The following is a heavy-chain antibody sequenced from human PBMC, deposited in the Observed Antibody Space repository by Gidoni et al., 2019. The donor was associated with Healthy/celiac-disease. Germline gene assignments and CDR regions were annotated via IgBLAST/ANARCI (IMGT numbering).Heavy chain of an antibody. Sequence: QVQLVQSGAEVQKPGASVKVACKASGYTSTSYGISGVRQAPGQWLEWMGWISAYNGNTNYAQKLQGRVTMTTDTSTSTAYMELRSLRSDDTAVYYCARDLTPGVVGATPFDYWGQGTLVTVSS. CDR1: GYTSTSYG. J-gene: IGHJ4*02. CDR2: ISAYNGNT. D-gene: IGHD1-26*01. CDR3: ARDLTPGVVGATPFDY. V-gene: IGHV1-18*01.